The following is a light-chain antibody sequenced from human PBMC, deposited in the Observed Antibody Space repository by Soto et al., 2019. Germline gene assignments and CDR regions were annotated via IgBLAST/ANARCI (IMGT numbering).Light chain of an antibody. CDR1: QDISNY. V-gene: IGKV1-33*01. Sequence: DIPMTQSPSSLSASVGDRVTITCQASQDISNYLNWYQQKPGKAPKLLIYDASNLETGVPSRFSGSGSGTDFPFTISSLQPEDIATYYCQQYDNLPLTFGGGTKVEI. CDR3: QQYDNLPLT. CDR2: DAS. J-gene: IGKJ4*01.